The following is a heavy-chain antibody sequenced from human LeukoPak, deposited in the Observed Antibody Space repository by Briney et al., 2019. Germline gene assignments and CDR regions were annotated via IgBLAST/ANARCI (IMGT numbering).Heavy chain of an antibody. CDR3: ARGGGYNWNDVWYFDY. CDR2: INPTGGST. J-gene: IGHJ4*02. CDR1: GYTFTSYY. D-gene: IGHD1-1*01. Sequence: ASVKVSCKASGYTFTSYYMHWVRQAPGQGLEWMGLINPTGGSTGYAQKFQGRVTMTRDMSTSTVYMELSSLRSEDTAVYYCARGGGYNWNDVWYFDYWGQGTLVTVSS. V-gene: IGHV1-46*01.